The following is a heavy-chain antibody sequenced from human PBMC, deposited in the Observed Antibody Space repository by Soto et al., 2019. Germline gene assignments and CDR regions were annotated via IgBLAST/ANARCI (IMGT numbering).Heavy chain of an antibody. V-gene: IGHV4-59*01. CDR3: ARAPGCSSTSCYTLPDYYYGMDV. CDR2: IYYSGST. J-gene: IGHJ6*02. Sequence: SETLSLTCTVSGGSISSYYWSWIRQPPGKGLEWIGYIYYSGSTNYNPSLKSRVTISVDTSKNQFSLKLSSVTAADTAVYYCARAPGCSSTSCYTLPDYYYGMDVWGQGTTVTVSS. CDR1: GGSISSYY. D-gene: IGHD2-2*02.